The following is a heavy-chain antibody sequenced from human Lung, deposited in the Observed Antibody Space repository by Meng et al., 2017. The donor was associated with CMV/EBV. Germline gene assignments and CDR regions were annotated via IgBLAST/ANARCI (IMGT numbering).Heavy chain of an antibody. CDR2: ISTTSTYI. J-gene: IGHJ6*02. D-gene: IGHD3-3*01. CDR1: GFTFSAYS. V-gene: IGHV3-21*01. CDR3: AGFGVAITNGMDV. Sequence: GESLKISCEASGFTFSAYSMNWVRQAPGKGLEWVSSISTTSTYIYYADSVKGRFTISRDNAKNSLYLQMDSLRADDTAVYYCAGFGVAITNGMDVWGQGTTAXVPS.